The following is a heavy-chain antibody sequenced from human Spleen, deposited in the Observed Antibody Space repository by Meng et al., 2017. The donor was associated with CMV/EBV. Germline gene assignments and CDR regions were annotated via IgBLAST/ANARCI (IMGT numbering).Heavy chain of an antibody. CDR3: ATQVVWFGELTGYYGMDV. CDR2: IIPIFGTA. D-gene: IGHD3-10*01. CDR1: GGTFSSYA. Sequence: SVKVFCKASGGTFSSYAISWVRQAPGQGLEWMGGIIPIFGTANYAQKFQGRVTITTDESTSTAYMELSSLRSEDTAVYYCATQVVWFGELTGYYGMDVWGQGTTVTVSS. V-gene: IGHV1-69*05. J-gene: IGHJ6*02.